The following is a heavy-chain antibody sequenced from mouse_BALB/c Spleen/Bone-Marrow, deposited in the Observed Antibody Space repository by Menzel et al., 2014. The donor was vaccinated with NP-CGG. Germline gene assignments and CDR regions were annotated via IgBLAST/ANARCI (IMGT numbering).Heavy chain of an antibody. D-gene: IGHD1-2*01. CDR2: VWAGGIT. CDR3: ARGLRLRDYFDY. J-gene: IGHJ2*01. CDR1: ELSLTTYG. Sequence: VPLQQLGPGLVAPSQSLSITCTVSELSLTTYGVHWVRQPPGRGLEWLGVVWAGGITNYNSTLMSRLSISKDDSKSQVFLKMNSLQTDDTAMYYCARGLRLRDYFDYWGQGTTLTVSS. V-gene: IGHV2-9*02.